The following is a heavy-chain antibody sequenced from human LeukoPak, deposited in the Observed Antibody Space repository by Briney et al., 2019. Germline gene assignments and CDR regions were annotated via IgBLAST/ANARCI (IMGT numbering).Heavy chain of an antibody. CDR3: ARHRANYDILTGYYQPRYYFDY. D-gene: IGHD3-9*01. Sequence: SETLSLTCTVSGGSIGSYYWSWIRQPPGKGLEWIGYIYYSGSTNYNPSLKSRVTISVDTSKNQFSLKLSSVTAADTAVYYCARHRANYDILTGYYQPRYYFDYWGQGTLVTVSS. CDR1: GGSIGSYY. J-gene: IGHJ4*02. CDR2: IYYSGST. V-gene: IGHV4-59*08.